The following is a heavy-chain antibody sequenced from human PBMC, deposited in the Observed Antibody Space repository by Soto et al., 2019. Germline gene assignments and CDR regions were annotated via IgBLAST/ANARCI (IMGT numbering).Heavy chain of an antibody. Sequence: QVQLVQSGAEVKKPGASVKVSCKASGYTFVNYEINWVRQATGQGLEWLGWMNPHSGDTFYAQNFQGRVTMTRNTSITTAYMELNSLKSEDMAVYYCARQQAMDYWGQGPLVTVPS. CDR2: MNPHSGDT. CDR3: ARQQAMDY. J-gene: IGHJ4*02. V-gene: IGHV1-8*01. CDR1: GYTFVNYE.